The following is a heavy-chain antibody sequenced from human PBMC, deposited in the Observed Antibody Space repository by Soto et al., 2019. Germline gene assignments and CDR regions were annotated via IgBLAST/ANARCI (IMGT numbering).Heavy chain of an antibody. J-gene: IGHJ3*01. CDR3: AKDRGIIVKAGDAFDV. V-gene: IGHV3-23*01. CDR1: GFTLSMSA. CDR2: ISDSGDRT. Sequence: EVQLMESGGGLVQPGGSLRLSCAGSGFTLSMSAVSWVRQAPGKGLEWVSYISDSGDRTYYADSVKGRFTISKDRSKNAVALEMQTLRAEDTALYYCAKDRGIIVKAGDAFDVWGQGTMGSVSS. D-gene: IGHD3-16*02.